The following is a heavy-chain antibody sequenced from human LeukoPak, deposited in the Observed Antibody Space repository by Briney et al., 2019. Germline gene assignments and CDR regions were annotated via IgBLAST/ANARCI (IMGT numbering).Heavy chain of an antibody. CDR2: IYYSGST. V-gene: IGHV4-59*01. D-gene: IGHD1-26*01. J-gene: IGHJ6*02. CDR3: ARVPPPVGPEDYYYYGMDV. Sequence: SETLSLTCTVSGGSISSYYWSWIRQPPGKGLEWIGYIYYSGSTNYNPSLKSRVTISVDTSKNQFSLKLSSVTAADTAVYYCARVPPPVGPEDYYYYGMDVWGQGTTVTVPS. CDR1: GGSISSYY.